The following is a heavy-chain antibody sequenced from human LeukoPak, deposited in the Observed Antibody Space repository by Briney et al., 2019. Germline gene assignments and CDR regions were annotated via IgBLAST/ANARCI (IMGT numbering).Heavy chain of an antibody. CDR2: ISYDGSNK. CDR3: AKNVPPTAAGARAEYFQH. J-gene: IGHJ1*01. CDR1: GFTFSSYA. V-gene: IGHV3-30*18. Sequence: GGSLRLSCAASGFTFSSYAMSWVRQAPGKGLEWVAVISYDGSNKYYADSVKGRFTISRDNSKNTLYLQMNSLRAEDTAVYYCAKNVPPTAAGARAEYFQHWGQGTLVTVSS. D-gene: IGHD6-13*01.